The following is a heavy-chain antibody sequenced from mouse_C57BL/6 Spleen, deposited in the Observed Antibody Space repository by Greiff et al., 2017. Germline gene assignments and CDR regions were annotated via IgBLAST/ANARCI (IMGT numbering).Heavy chain of an antibody. CDR3: AEVVAPYWYFDV. J-gene: IGHJ1*03. D-gene: IGHD1-1*01. CDR2: IDPEDGET. CDR1: GFNIKDYY. Sequence: EVKLMESGAELVKPGASVKLSCTASGFNIKDYYMHWVKQRTEQGLEWIGRIDPEDGETKYAPKFQGKATITADTSSNTAYLQLSSLTSEDTAVYYCAEVVAPYWYFDVWGTGTTVTVSS. V-gene: IGHV14-2*01.